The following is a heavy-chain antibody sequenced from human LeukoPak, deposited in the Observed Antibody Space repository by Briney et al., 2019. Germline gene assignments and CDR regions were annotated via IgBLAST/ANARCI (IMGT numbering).Heavy chain of an antibody. CDR2: IYYSGST. Sequence: PSETLSLTCTVSGGSISSGSYYWSWIRQPPGKGLEWIGYIYYSGSTNYNPSLKSRVTISVDTSKNQFSLKLSSVTAADTVVYYCARSTVYSSGWYDAFDIWGQGTMVTVSS. V-gene: IGHV4-61*01. D-gene: IGHD6-19*01. CDR3: ARSTVYSSGWYDAFDI. J-gene: IGHJ3*02. CDR1: GGSISSGSYY.